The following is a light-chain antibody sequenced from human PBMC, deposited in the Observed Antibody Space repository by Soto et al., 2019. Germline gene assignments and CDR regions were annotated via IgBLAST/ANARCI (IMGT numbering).Light chain of an antibody. CDR1: QGVTTN. CDR2: AIS. V-gene: IGKV3-20*01. CDR3: QQYGTSRWT. Sequence: EIVMTQSPDTLSVSPGERATLTCRAGQGVTTNFAWYQQKSGQSPRLLIYAISTRAAGIPDRFSASGSGTDFTLTISRLEPEDFAMYYCQQYGTSRWTFAQGTKVDIK. J-gene: IGKJ1*01.